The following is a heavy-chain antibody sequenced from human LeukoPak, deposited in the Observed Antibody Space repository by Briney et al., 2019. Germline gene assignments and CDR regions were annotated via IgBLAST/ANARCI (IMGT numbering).Heavy chain of an antibody. J-gene: IGHJ6*02. D-gene: IGHD5-12*01. Sequence: SVKVSCKASGGTFSSYAISWVRQAPGQGLEWMGGIIPIFGTANYAQKSQGRVTITTDESTSTAYMELSSLRSEDTAVYYCARSGLDSRYYFGMDVWGQGTTVTVSS. CDR3: ARSGLDSRYYFGMDV. CDR1: GGTFSSYA. CDR2: IIPIFGTA. V-gene: IGHV1-69*05.